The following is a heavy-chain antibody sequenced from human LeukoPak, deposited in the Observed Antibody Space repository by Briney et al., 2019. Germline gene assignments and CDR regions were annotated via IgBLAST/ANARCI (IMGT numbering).Heavy chain of an antibody. CDR3: AKDGVVGATVFFDY. Sequence: GGSLRLSCAASGFTFSSYGMHWVRHAPGKGLEWVAVISYDGSNKYYADSVKGRFTISRDNSKNTLYLQMNSLRAEDTAVYYCAKDGVVGATVFFDYWGQGTLVTATS. V-gene: IGHV3-30*18. J-gene: IGHJ4*02. D-gene: IGHD1-26*01. CDR1: GFTFSSYG. CDR2: ISYDGSNK.